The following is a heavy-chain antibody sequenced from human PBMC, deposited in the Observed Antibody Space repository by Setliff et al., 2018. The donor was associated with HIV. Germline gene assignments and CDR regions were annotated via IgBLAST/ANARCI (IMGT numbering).Heavy chain of an antibody. J-gene: IGHJ3*01. CDR3: ARDDGGYNYAEASDV. CDR2: IGPYNGRT. Sequence: ASVKVSCKTSGYMFIAYGTSWVRRAPGQGLEWMGWIGPYNGRTEYAQEFQGRVSLTIDTSASTAYMELRSLRSDDTAVYYCARDDGGYNYAEASDVWGQGTMVTVSS. CDR1: GYMFIAYG. V-gene: IGHV1-18*01. D-gene: IGHD3-16*01.